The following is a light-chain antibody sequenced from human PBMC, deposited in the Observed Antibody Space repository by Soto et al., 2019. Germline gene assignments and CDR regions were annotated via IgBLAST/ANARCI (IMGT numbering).Light chain of an antibody. Sequence: QSVLTQPPSASGTPGQRITISCSGSSSNIGDNPVNWYQQLPGAAPKLLIYINDQRPSGVPDRFSGSKSGTSASLAISGLQPEDEADYYCCSYAGSSLVFGGGTKLTVL. CDR1: SSNIGDNP. CDR3: CSYAGSSLV. CDR2: IND. V-gene: IGLV1-44*01. J-gene: IGLJ2*01.